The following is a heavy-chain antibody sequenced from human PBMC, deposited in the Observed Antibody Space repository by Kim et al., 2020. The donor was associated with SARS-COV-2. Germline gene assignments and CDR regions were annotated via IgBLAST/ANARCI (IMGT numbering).Heavy chain of an antibody. CDR2: INPDSGNA. J-gene: IGHJ4*02. Sequence: ASVKVSCKASGYTFSGYYINWVRQAPGQGLEWMGMINPDSGNANYTQKLQGRVTMTTDTSTSTLYMELSSLRSEDTGVYYCARAVHRQYFDYWGQGTLVTVSS. CDR1: GYTFSGYY. V-gene: IGHV1-46*04. CDR3: ARAVHRQYFDY. D-gene: IGHD3-9*01.